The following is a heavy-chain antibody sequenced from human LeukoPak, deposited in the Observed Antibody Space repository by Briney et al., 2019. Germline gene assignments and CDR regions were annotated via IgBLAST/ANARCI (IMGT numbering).Heavy chain of an antibody. CDR2: ISGSGGST. CDR1: GFTFSSYA. V-gene: IGHV3-23*01. D-gene: IGHD3-10*01. J-gene: IGHJ3*02. CDR3: AKDSSALDAFDI. Sequence: GGSLRLSCAASGFTFSSYAMSWVRQAPGKGLEWVSAISGSGGSTYYADSVKGRFTISRDNSKNTLYLQMNSPGAEDTAVYYCAKDSSALDAFDIWGQGTMVTVSS.